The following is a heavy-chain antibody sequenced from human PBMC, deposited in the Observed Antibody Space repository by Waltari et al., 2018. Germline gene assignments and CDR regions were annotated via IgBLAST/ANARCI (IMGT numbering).Heavy chain of an antibody. V-gene: IGHV4-4*02. Sequence: QLQESGPGLVRPSRPLSLTCPVSGGTISSSNWWTWVRQAPGKGLEWIGEIFDTGSTIYNPSLKSRLTISVDKSKNQFSLKLTSVTAADTAVYFCARDYSGGQLWNWGQGTLVTVSS. J-gene: IGHJ4*02. CDR1: GGTISSSNW. CDR3: ARDYSGGQLWN. CDR2: IFDTGST. D-gene: IGHD5-18*01.